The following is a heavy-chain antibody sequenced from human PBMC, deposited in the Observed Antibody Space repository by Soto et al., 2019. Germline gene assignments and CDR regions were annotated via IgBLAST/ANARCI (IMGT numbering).Heavy chain of an antibody. V-gene: IGHV1-3*01. J-gene: IGHJ6*01. Sequence: ASVKVSCKASGDTFTSYVMHWVGQAPGQRLEWMGWINAGNGNTKYSQKFQGRVTITRDTSASTAYMELSSLRSEDTAVYYCARDSQGELGNYGMEVWGQGTTVIVSS. D-gene: IGHD7-27*01. CDR2: INAGNGNT. CDR1: GDTFTSYV. CDR3: ARDSQGELGNYGMEV.